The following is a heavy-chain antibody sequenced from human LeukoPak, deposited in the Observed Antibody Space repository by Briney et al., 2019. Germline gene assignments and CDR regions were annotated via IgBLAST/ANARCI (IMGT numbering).Heavy chain of an antibody. J-gene: IGHJ3*02. CDR1: GFTFSSYA. CDR2: ISSNGGST. V-gene: IGHV3-64*01. Sequence: GGSLRLSCAASGFTFSSYAMHWVRQAPGKGLEYVSAISSNGGSTYYANSVKGRFTISRDNSKNTLYLQMGSLRAEDMAVYYCVRGGYYRGQHAFDIWGQGTMVTVSS. CDR3: VRGGYYRGQHAFDI. D-gene: IGHD2-21*01.